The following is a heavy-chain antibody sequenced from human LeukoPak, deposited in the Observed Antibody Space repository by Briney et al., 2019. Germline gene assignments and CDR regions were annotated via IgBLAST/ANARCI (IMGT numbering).Heavy chain of an antibody. CDR3: ARVYCTGGSCFAGWFDS. D-gene: IGHD2-8*02. CDR2: IYTSGST. J-gene: IGHJ5*01. CDR1: SDSISSGSYY. V-gene: IGHV4-61*02. Sequence: SQTLSLTCNVSSDSISSGSYYWSWIRQPAGKGLEWVGRIYTSGSTNYNPSLESRVTISLDTSKNQFSLKVTSVTAADTAVYYCARVYCTGGSCFAGWFDSWGQGTLVTVSS.